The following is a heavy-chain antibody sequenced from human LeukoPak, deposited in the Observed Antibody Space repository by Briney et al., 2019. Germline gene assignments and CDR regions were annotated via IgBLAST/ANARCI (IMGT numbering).Heavy chain of an antibody. Sequence: PSETLSLTCTVFGGFISTGSYYWSWIRQPPGEALGWFGEVMEGGSTNYDPGLEHPVTMSVDTSKKQFFLKLSSVTAADTAGYYYARGFPDKVWGNCRTKAGYFQHWGQGTVVTVSS. D-gene: IGHD3-16*02. J-gene: IGHJ1*01. V-gene: IGHV4-39*07. CDR1: GGFISTGSYY. CDR2: VMEGGST. CDR3: ARGFPDKVWGNCRTKAGYFQH.